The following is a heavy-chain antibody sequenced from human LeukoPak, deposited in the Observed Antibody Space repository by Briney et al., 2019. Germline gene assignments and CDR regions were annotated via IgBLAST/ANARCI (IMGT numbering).Heavy chain of an antibody. CDR3: ARGRGATMVRGAPSHYYGMDV. V-gene: IGHV1-18*01. D-gene: IGHD3-10*01. CDR1: GYTFTSYG. Sequence: ASVKVSCKASGYTFTSYGISWVRQAPGQGLEWMGWISAYNGNTNYAQKLQGRVTMTTDTSTSTAYMELRSLRSDDTAVYYCARGRGATMVRGAPSHYYGMDVWGQGTTVTVSS. J-gene: IGHJ6*02. CDR2: ISAYNGNT.